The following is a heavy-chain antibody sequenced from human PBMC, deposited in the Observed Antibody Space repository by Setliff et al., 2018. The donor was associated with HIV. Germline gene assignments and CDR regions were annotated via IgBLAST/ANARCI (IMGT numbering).Heavy chain of an antibody. D-gene: IGHD3-22*01. CDR2: IYHDGST. J-gene: IGHJ3*01. V-gene: IGHV4-4*02. CDR1: GGSISSNW. Sequence: PSETLSLTCAVSGGSISSNWWNWVRQSPGKGLEWIGEIYHDGSTNYNPSLKSRVTISVDTSKDQFSLRLSSVTAADTAVYYCARAGDYYDSGGYLTRGPAALDLWGQGTLVTVSS. CDR3: ARAGDYYDSGGYLTRGPAALDL.